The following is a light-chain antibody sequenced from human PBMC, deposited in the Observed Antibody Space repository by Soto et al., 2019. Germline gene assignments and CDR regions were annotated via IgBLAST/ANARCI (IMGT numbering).Light chain of an antibody. V-gene: IGKV3-15*01. CDR1: QSVSSN. Sequence: IALPQSGGALSWSPLHIXPVXGSSSQSVSSNLAWYQQKPGQAPRLLIYGISTRATGIPARFSGSVSGTELTLTISRLQSEDFAVYSGQLYNNWPPWTFGQGTKVDIK. J-gene: IGKJ1*01. CDR3: QLYNNWPPWT. CDR2: GIS.